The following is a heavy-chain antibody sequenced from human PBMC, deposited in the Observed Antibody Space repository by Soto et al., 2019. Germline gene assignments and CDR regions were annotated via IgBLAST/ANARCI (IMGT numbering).Heavy chain of an antibody. Sequence: EVQLVESGGGLVQPGGSLRLSCAASGFTFSSYAMHWVRQAPGKGLEYVSGISRNGGSTYYANSVKGRFTISRDNSKSTLYVQVGSVRAEDTAVYYCARSGLPFDSWGQGTLVTVSS. V-gene: IGHV3-64*01. CDR2: ISRNGGST. J-gene: IGHJ4*02. CDR3: ARSGLPFDS. CDR1: GFTFSSYA. D-gene: IGHD2-21*02.